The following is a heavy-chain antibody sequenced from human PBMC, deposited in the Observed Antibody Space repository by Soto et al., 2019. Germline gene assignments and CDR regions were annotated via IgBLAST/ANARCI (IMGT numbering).Heavy chain of an antibody. CDR2: ISTSGAST. CDR1: GFTFSSYA. V-gene: IGHV3-23*01. CDR3: MKNQRYSTSSIDY. D-gene: IGHD6-13*01. Sequence: HPVGSLRLSCVASGFTFSSYAMSWVRQAPGKGLEWVSTISTSGASTYYADSVKGRFTISRDNSENTLYLQMNSLRAEDTAVYYCMKNQRYSTSSIDYWGQGTLVTVSS. J-gene: IGHJ4*02.